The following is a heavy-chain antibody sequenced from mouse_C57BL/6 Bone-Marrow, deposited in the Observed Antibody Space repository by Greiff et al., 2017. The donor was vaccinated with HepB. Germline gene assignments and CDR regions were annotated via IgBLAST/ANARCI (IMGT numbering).Heavy chain of an antibody. Sequence: EVQRVESGPELVKPGASVKMSCKASGYTFTDYNMHWVKQSHGKSLEWIGYINPNNGGTSYNQKFKGKATLTVNKSSSTAYMELRSLTSEDSAVYYCARWGYYSNSWFAYWGQGTLVTVSA. J-gene: IGHJ3*01. CDR2: INPNNGGT. D-gene: IGHD2-5*01. CDR1: GYTFTDYN. V-gene: IGHV1-22*01. CDR3: ARWGYYSNSWFAY.